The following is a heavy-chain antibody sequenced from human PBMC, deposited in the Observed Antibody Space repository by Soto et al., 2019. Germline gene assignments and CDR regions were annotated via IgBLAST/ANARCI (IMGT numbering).Heavy chain of an antibody. CDR2: INNDGSGT. V-gene: IGHV3-74*01. CDR1: GFTFSSYW. J-gene: IGHJ3*02. Sequence: EVQLAESGGGLVQPGGSLRLSCAASGFTFSSYWMYWVRQAPGKGLVYVSRINNDGSGTTYAESVKGRLTISRDNAKNTLYLQMNSLRAEDTAVYYCARGGANHAFDIWGQGTKVTVSS. CDR3: ARGGANHAFDI.